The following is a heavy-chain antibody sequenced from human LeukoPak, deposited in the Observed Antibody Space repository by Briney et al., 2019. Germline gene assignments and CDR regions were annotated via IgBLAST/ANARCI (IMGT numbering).Heavy chain of an antibody. CDR1: GYTFTGYY. Sequence: ASVTVSCKASGYTFTGYYMHWVRQAPGQGLEWMGWINPNSGGTNYAQKFQGRVTMTRDTSISTAYMELSRLRSDGTAVYYCARDRARWGSKTFGYWGQGTLVTVSS. D-gene: IGHD3-16*01. J-gene: IGHJ4*02. CDR2: INPNSGGT. V-gene: IGHV1-2*02. CDR3: ARDRARWGSKTFGY.